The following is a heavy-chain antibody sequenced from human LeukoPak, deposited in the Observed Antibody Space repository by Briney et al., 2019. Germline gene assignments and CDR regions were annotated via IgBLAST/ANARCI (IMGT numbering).Heavy chain of an antibody. CDR2: INCNGGTT. CDR1: GFTFSIYA. J-gene: IGHJ4*02. V-gene: IGHV3-23*01. CDR3: VRDRGSGWDYMDR. Sequence: PGGSLRLSCVASGFTFSIYAMSWVRQAPGKGLEWVSVINCNGGTTFYADSVRGRFTISRDNSKKTVSLQMNSLRADDTAVYFCVRDRGSGWDYMDRWGQGALVTVSS. D-gene: IGHD6-19*01.